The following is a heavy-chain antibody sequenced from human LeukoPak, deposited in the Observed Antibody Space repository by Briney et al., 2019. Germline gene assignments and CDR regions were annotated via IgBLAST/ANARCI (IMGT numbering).Heavy chain of an antibody. J-gene: IGHJ4*02. V-gene: IGHV4-59*01. CDR2: IYYSGST. CDR1: GGSISSYY. CDR3: ARDTYYYDSSGSYYFDY. Sequence: SETLSLTCTVSGGSISSYYWSWIRQPPGKGLEWIGYIYYSGSTNYNPSLKSRVTISVDTSKNQFSLKLSSVTAADTAVYYCARDTYYYDSSGSYYFDYWGQGTLVTVSS. D-gene: IGHD3-22*01.